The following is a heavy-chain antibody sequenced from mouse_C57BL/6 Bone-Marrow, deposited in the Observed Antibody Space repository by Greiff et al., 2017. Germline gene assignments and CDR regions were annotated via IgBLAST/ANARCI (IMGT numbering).Heavy chain of an antibody. CDR2: INPSSGYT. CDR1: GYTFTSYT. J-gene: IGHJ2*01. D-gene: IGHD1-1*01. Sequence: QVQLQQSGAELARPGASVKMSCKASGYTFTSYTMHWVKQRPGQGLEWIGYINPSSGYTTYNQKFKDKATLTADKSSSTAYMQLSSLTSEDSAVYYCARTATVVADYWGQGTTLTVSS. V-gene: IGHV1-4*01. CDR3: ARTATVVADY.